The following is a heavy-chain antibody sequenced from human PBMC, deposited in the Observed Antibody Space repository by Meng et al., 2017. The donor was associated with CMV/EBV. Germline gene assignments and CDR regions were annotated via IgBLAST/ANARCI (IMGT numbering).Heavy chain of an antibody. CDR2: IYSEGTT. D-gene: IGHD1-7*01. J-gene: IGHJ4*02. V-gene: IGHV3-53*01. Sequence: ELQVWGAGGGWILYGGSLGLSCGASGFTVSNNVMRWFRQSPGKGLEWVSLIYSEGTTDYADSVKGRFTISRDNSKNTLYLQMNSLRAEDTAVYYCARDGNYHGVWGQGTLVTVSS. CDR3: ARDGNYHGV. CDR1: GFTVSNNV.